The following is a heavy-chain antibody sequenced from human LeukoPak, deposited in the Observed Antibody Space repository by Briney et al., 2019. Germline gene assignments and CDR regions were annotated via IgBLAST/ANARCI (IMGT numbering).Heavy chain of an antibody. CDR3: ARGGYSSSWKYYFDY. CDR1: AGSISSYY. D-gene: IGHD6-13*01. J-gene: IGHJ4*02. Sequence: SETLSPTCTVSAGSISSYYWSWIRQPPGEGLEWIGYIYYSGSTNYHTSRKSRVTISVDTSKDQFSLKLSSVTAADTAVYYCARGGYSSSWKYYFDYWGQGTLVTVSS. V-gene: IGHV4-59*01. CDR2: IYYSGST.